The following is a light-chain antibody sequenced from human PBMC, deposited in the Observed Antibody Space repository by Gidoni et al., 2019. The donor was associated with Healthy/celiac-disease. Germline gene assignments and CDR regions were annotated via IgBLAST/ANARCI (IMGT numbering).Light chain of an antibody. CDR2: GAS. V-gene: IGKV3-15*01. CDR1: QSVSSN. CDR3: QQYNNWPPRGLT. Sequence: EIVMTQSPATLSVSPGERATLSCRASQSVSSNLAWYQQKPGQAPRLLIYGASTRATGIPARFSGSGSGTELTLTISSLQSEDFAVYYCQQYNNWPPRGLTFGGGTKVEIK. J-gene: IGKJ4*01.